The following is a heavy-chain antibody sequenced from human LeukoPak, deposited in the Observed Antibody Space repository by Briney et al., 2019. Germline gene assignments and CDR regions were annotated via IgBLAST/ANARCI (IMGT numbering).Heavy chain of an antibody. CDR1: GFTFSSYA. CDR3: AKCDGYVWGSLDY. D-gene: IGHD3-16*01. CDR2: ISGSGDST. J-gene: IGHJ4*02. V-gene: IGHV3-23*01. Sequence: GGSLRLSCAASGFTFSSYAMSWVRQAQGKGLEWVSAISGSGDSTYYADSVKGRFTISRDNSKNTLYLQMNSLRVEDTAVYYCAKCDGYVWGSLDYWGQGTLVTVSS.